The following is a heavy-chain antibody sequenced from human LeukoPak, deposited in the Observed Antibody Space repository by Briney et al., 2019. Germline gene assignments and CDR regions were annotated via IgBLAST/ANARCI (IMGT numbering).Heavy chain of an antibody. J-gene: IGHJ5*02. CDR2: ISSSGSTI. Sequence: PGGSLRLSCAASGFTFSSYEMNWVRQAPGKGLEWVSYISSSGSTIYYADSVKGRFTISRDNAKNSLYLQMNSLRAEDTAVYYCARERRYSLEYYYDSSGPSWGQGTLVTVSS. CDR1: GFTFSSYE. D-gene: IGHD3-22*01. V-gene: IGHV3-48*03. CDR3: ARERRYSLEYYYDSSGPS.